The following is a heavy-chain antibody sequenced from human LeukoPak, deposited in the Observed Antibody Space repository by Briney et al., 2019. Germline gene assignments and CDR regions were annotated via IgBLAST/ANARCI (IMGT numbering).Heavy chain of an antibody. Sequence: GGSLRLSCVASGFASGTYWMSWVRQAPGKGLEWVANIKLDGSEKNYVDSVKGRFTISRDNTKNSLYLQMNSLRAEDTAVFYCARDQYDTWSRRGNFDSWGQGTLVIVSS. CDR2: IKLDGSEK. V-gene: IGHV3-7*03. CDR1: GFASGTYW. CDR3: ARDQYDTWSRRGNFDS. J-gene: IGHJ4*02. D-gene: IGHD3-3*01.